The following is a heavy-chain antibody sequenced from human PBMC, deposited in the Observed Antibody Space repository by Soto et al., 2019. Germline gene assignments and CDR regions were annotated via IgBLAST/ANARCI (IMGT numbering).Heavy chain of an antibody. CDR1: GVSISSHY. D-gene: IGHD5-18*01. Sequence: PSGTLSLTCTVSGVSISSHYWSWIRQPPGRGLEWIGHIFYSGSTNYNPALKSRVTISVDTSKSQFSLKLSSVIAADTAVYYCAKDSGYNFGYFRWFDPWGQGTLVTVSS. CDR2: IFYSGST. V-gene: IGHV4-59*11. J-gene: IGHJ5*02. CDR3: AKDSGYNFGYFRWFDP.